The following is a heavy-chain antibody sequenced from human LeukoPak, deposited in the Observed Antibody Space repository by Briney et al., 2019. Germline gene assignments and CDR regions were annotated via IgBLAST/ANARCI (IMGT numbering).Heavy chain of an antibody. CDR1: GGSFSGYY. D-gene: IGHD2-8*01. V-gene: IGHV4-34*01. CDR3: ARGAKWGGNWFDP. Sequence: SSETLSLTCAVYGGSFSGYYWSWIRQPPGKGLEWIGEINHSGSTNYNPSLKSRVTISVDTSKNQFSLKLSPVTAADTAVYYCARGAKWGGNWFDPWGQGTLVTVSS. CDR2: INHSGST. J-gene: IGHJ5*02.